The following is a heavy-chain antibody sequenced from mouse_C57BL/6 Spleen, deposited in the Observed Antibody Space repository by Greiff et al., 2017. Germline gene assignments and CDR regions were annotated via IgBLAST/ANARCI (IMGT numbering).Heavy chain of an antibody. CDR3: ARSITTGDYYAMDY. V-gene: IGHV8-12*01. CDR2: IYWDDDK. Sequence: QVTLKESGPGILQSSQTLSLTCSFSGFSLSTSGMGVSWIRQPSGKGLEWLAHIYWDDDKRYNPSLKSRLTISKDTSRNQVFLKITSVDTADTAXYYCARSITTGDYYAMDYWGQGTSVTVSS. D-gene: IGHD1-1*01. CDR1: GFSLSTSGMG. J-gene: IGHJ4*01.